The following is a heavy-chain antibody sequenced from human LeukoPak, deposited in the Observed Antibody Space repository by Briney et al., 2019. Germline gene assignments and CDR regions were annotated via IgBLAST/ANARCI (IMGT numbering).Heavy chain of an antibody. CDR2: IKQDGSEK. J-gene: IGHJ4*02. D-gene: IGHD6-13*01. CDR1: VFTFSSYW. Sequence: GGSLRLSCAASVFTFSSYWMSWVRQAPGKGLEWVANIKQDGSEKYFVDSVKGRFTISRDNAKNSLYLQMNSLRAEDTALYYCARDTTAAGLYYFDYWGQGTLVTVSS. V-gene: IGHV3-7*03. CDR3: ARDTTAAGLYYFDY.